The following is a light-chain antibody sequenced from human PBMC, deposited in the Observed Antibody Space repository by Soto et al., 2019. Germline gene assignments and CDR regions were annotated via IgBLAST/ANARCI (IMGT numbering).Light chain of an antibody. CDR3: SSYTDSNTVL. CDR1: SSDVSAYNY. CDR2: EVA. V-gene: IGLV2-14*01. Sequence: QSALTQPASVSGSPGQSITISCTGTSSDVSAYNYVSWYQHHPGKAPKLIIYEVANRPSRVSNRFSGSKSGNTASLTISGLHAEDEADYYCSSYTDSNTVLFGGGTKLTVL. J-gene: IGLJ2*01.